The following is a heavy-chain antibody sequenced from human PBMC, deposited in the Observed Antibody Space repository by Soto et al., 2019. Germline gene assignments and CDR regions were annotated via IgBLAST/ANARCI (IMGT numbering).Heavy chain of an antibody. CDR3: AKEVLAFDY. Sequence: GGSLRLSCAASGFTFSSYGMHWVRQAPGKGLEWVAVISYDGSNKYYADSVKGRFTISRDHSKNTLYLQMNSLRAEDTAVYYCAKEVLAFDYWGQGTLVTVSS. CDR2: ISYDGSNK. J-gene: IGHJ4*02. CDR1: GFTFSSYG. V-gene: IGHV3-30*18.